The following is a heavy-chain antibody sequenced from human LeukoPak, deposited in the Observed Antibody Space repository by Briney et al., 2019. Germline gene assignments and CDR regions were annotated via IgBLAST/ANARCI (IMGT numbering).Heavy chain of an antibody. CDR1: GFTFSDSW. CDR2: IKPDGSEK. CDR3: ARAITSICTRWANDF. D-gene: IGHD1-20*01. V-gene: IGHV3-7*01. Sequence: GGSLRLSCAASGFTFSDSWMSWVRHAPGKGLEWVANIKPDGSEKYYVDSVKGRFTIARDSAHLSLYLQMSNLSAEDTALYYCARAITSICTRWANDFWGQGALVTVSS. J-gene: IGHJ4*02.